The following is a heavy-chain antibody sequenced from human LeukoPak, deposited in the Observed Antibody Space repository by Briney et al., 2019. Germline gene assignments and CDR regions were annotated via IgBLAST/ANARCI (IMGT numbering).Heavy chain of an antibody. J-gene: IGHJ4*02. CDR3: AKGGLGHDYGDYSFDY. V-gene: IGHV3-21*04. CDR2: ISSTSSYI. CDR1: GFTFSSYS. D-gene: IGHD4-17*01. Sequence: GGSLRLSCAASGFTFSSYSMNWVRQAPGKGLEWVSSISSTSSYIYYADSVKGRFTISRDNSKNTLYLQMNSLRAEDTAVYYCAKGGLGHDYGDYSFDYWGQGTLVTVSS.